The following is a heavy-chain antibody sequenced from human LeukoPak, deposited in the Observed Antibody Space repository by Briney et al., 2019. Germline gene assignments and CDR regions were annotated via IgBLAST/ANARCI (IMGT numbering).Heavy chain of an antibody. V-gene: IGHV4-59*08. D-gene: IGHD3-22*01. CDR3: ARLDRSGYEMGGTWFDP. J-gene: IGHJ5*02. Sequence: KPSETLSLTCTVSGXSIRSSYWSWLRQPPGKGLEWIGYIYYTGSTNSNPSLKSRVTVSVDTSKNQFSLKLSSMTAADTAVYYCARLDRSGYEMGGTWFDPWGQGTLVTVSS. CDR1: GXSIRSSY. CDR2: IYYTGST.